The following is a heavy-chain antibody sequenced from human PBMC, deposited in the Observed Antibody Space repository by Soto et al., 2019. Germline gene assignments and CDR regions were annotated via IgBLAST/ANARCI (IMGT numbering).Heavy chain of an antibody. Sequence: GGSLRLSCAASGFNLSHPWMTWVRQAAGKGLQCVGRIKSETDGGTADYAAPVKGRFTISRDDSKNTVYLQMNSLKTEDTAVYYCTTGIYYDILTGYHDVAYWGQGTLVTVSS. CDR3: TTGIYYDILTGYHDVAY. J-gene: IGHJ4*02. D-gene: IGHD3-9*01. V-gene: IGHV3-15*01. CDR1: GFNLSHPW. CDR2: IKSETDGGTA.